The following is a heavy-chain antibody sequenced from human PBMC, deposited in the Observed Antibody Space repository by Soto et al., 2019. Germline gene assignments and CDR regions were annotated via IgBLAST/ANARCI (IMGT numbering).Heavy chain of an antibody. CDR1: GFTFSSYA. V-gene: IGHV3-30-3*01. Sequence: GGSLRLSCAASGFTFSSYAMHWVRQAPGKGLEWVAVISYDGSNKYYADSVKGRFTISRDNSKNTLYLQMNSLRAEDTAVYYCARDRTEMGEGKQLEYYYYYGMDVWGQGTTVTVSS. J-gene: IGHJ6*02. D-gene: IGHD6-13*01. CDR2: ISYDGSNK. CDR3: ARDRTEMGEGKQLEYYYYYGMDV.